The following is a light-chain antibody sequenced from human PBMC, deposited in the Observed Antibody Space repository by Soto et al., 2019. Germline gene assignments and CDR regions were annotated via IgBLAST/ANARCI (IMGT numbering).Light chain of an antibody. J-gene: IGLJ1*01. CDR1: SSEVGGYNY. V-gene: IGLV2-14*01. CDR2: VVS. CDR3: SSYTSSTSYV. Sequence: QSVLTQPASVSGSPGQSITISCTGTSSEVGGYNYVSWYQQHPGKAPKLMIYVVSNRPSGVSNRFSGSKSGNTASLTISGLQAEDEADEYCSSYTSSTSYVFGTGTKLTVL.